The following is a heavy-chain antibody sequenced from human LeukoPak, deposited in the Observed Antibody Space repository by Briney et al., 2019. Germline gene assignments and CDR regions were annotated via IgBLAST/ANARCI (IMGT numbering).Heavy chain of an antibody. J-gene: IGHJ4*02. D-gene: IGHD6-13*01. CDR3: ATLTAAGTNY. V-gene: IGHV3-9*03. CDR2: ISWNSGNI. Sequence: PGGSLRLSCAASGFTFDDYAMHWVRQAPGKGLEWVSGISWNSGNIGYADSVKGRFTISRDNAKNSLYLQMNSLRAEDMALHYCATLTAAGTNYWGQGTLVTVSS. CDR1: GFTFDDYA.